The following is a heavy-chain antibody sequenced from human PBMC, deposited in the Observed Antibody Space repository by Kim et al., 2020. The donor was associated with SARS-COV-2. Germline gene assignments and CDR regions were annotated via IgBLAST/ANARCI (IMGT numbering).Heavy chain of an antibody. CDR2: IYTSGST. D-gene: IGHD6-13*01. CDR1: GGSISSYY. J-gene: IGHJ5*02. Sequence: SETLSLTCTVSGGSISSYYWSWIRQPAGKGLEWIGRIYTSGSTNYNPSLKSRVTMSVDTSKNQFSLKLSSVTAADTAVYYCARDRMGIAAAGTGYNWFDPWGQGTLVTVSS. V-gene: IGHV4-4*07. CDR3: ARDRMGIAAAGTGYNWFDP.